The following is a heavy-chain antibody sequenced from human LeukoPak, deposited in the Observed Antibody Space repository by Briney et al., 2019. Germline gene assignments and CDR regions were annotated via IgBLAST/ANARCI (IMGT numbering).Heavy chain of an antibody. CDR1: GGSVTSGNYY. Sequence: PSQTLSLTCTVSGGSVTSGNYYWDWIRQPAGKGLEWIGRIYTNGGASYNPSLKSRVTISIDASKNQFSLKLSSVTAADTAVYYRAREPPGYWGQGILVTVSS. CDR2: IYTNGGA. V-gene: IGHV4-61*02. CDR3: AREPPGY. J-gene: IGHJ4*02.